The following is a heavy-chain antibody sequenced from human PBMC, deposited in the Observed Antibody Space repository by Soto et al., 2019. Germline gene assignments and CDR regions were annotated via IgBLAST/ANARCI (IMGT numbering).Heavy chain of an antibody. Sequence: GASLKISCKVSGYTFTTHWIGWVRQMPGKGLEWMGIIYPGDSDTRYGPSFQGQVTISADKSINTAYLQWSSLKASDTAMYYCASLGGPIAAADHWGQGTLVTVSS. CDR3: ASLGGPIAAADH. J-gene: IGHJ4*02. CDR1: GYTFTTHW. V-gene: IGHV5-51*01. D-gene: IGHD6-13*01. CDR2: IYPGDSDT.